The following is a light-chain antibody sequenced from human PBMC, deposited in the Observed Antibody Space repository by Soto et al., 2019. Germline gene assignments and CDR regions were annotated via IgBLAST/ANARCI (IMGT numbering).Light chain of an antibody. Sequence: EIVMTQSPPTLSVSPPERASLXCRTSQSVRTLLAWYQQKPGQPPRLLIYGASTRATGIPARFSGSGSGTEFTLTISSLQSEDFAVYYCQQYNNWPAVTFGGGTKVDIK. CDR3: QQYNNWPAVT. CDR2: GAS. V-gene: IGKV3-15*01. CDR1: QSVRTL. J-gene: IGKJ4*01.